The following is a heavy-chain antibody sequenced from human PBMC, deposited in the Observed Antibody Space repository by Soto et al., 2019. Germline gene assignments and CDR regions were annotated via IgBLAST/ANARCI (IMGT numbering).Heavy chain of an antibody. D-gene: IGHD5-12*01. J-gene: IGHJ6*02. CDR2: INPNSGGT. CDR1: GYTFTGYY. V-gene: IGHV1-2*02. CDR3: ASLWGXGYSGYESRYYYYGMDV. Sequence: RASVKVSCKASGYTFTGYYMHWVRQAPGQGLEWMGWINPNSGGTNYAQKFQGRVTMTRDTSISTAYMELSRLRSDDTAVYYCASLWGXGYSGYESRYYYYGMDVWGQGTTVTVSS.